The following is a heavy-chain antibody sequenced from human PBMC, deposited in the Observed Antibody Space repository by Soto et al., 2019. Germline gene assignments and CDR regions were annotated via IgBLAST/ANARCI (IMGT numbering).Heavy chain of an antibody. CDR3: ARDPSSGWYNAFDI. CDR1: GFTFSSYS. V-gene: IGHV3-21*01. CDR2: ISSSSSYI. J-gene: IGHJ3*02. Sequence: VQLVESGGGLVKPGGSLRLSCAASGFTFSSYSMNWVRQAPGKGLEWVSSISSSSSYIYYADSVKGRFTISRDNAKNSLYLQMNSLRAEDTAVYYCARDPSSGWYNAFDIWGQGTMVTVSS. D-gene: IGHD6-19*01.